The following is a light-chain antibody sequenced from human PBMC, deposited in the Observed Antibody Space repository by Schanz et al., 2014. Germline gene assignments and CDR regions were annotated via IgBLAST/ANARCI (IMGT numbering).Light chain of an antibody. J-gene: IGLJ2*01. Sequence: QSALTQPASVSGSPGQSITISCTGTSSDVGGYNYVSWYQQHPGKAPKLMIYDVSNRPSGVSNRFSASKSGNTASLTISGLRAEDEADYYCCSYAGSINLGVFGGGTKLTVL. CDR1: SSDVGGYNY. CDR2: DVS. CDR3: CSYAGSINLGV. V-gene: IGLV2-14*01.